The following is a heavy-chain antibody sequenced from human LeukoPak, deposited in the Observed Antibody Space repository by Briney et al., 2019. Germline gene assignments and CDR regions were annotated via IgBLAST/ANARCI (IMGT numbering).Heavy chain of an antibody. CDR1: GFTVSSNY. CDR3: AGRPTGYSSGYVY. CDR2: ISGSAHK. Sequence: TGGSLRLSCAASGFTVSSNYMSWVRQAPGKGLDWVSVISGSAHKIRYADSVKGRFTISRDNSENTLYLQLNNLRAEDTALYYCAGRPTGYSSGYVYWGQGTLVTVSS. J-gene: IGHJ4*02. D-gene: IGHD5-18*01. V-gene: IGHV3-53*01.